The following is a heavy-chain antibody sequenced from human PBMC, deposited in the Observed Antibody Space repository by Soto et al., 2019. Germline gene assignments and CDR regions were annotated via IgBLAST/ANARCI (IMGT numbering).Heavy chain of an antibody. J-gene: IGHJ3*02. Sequence: PPATLSLTSTFYACSTSYYYCRCIRQPPGKGLEWIGYIYYSGSTNYNPSLKSRVTISVDTSKNQFSLKLSSVTAADTAVYYCASVGEWPSTGTFDILGQGTMVS. CDR3: ASVGEWPSTGTFDI. CDR2: IYYSGST. V-gene: IGHV4-59*01. CDR1: ACSTSYYY. D-gene: IGHD3-10*01.